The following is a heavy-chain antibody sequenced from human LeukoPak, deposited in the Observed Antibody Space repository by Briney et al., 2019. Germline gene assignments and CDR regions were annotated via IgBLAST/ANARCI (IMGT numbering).Heavy chain of an antibody. J-gene: IGHJ5*02. CDR2: ISGSGGST. Sequence: GGSLRLSCAASGFTFSSYAMSWVRQAPGKGLEWVLDISGSGGSTYYAYSVKGRVTISSDHAMTTLYLQMNSLSAEHTAVYYCAKECPLRVGYYDFWSGPNSRFDPWGQGTLVTVSS. V-gene: IGHV3-23*01. D-gene: IGHD3-3*01. CDR1: GFTFSSYA. CDR3: AKECPLRVGYYDFWSGPNSRFDP.